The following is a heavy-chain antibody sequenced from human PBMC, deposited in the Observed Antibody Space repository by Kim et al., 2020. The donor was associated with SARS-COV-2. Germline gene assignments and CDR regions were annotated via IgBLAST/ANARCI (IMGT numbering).Heavy chain of an antibody. CDR3: AKDAGSGSSDDAFDI. J-gene: IGHJ3*02. D-gene: IGHD3-10*01. CDR1: GFTFSDYA. Sequence: GGSLRLSCAASGFTFSDYAMNWVRQAPGKGLEWVSRISGSGDSTYYADSVKGRFTISRDISEYTLYLQMNSLRAEDTALYYCAKDAGSGSSDDAFDIWGQGTMVTVSS. V-gene: IGHV3-23*01. CDR2: ISGSGDST.